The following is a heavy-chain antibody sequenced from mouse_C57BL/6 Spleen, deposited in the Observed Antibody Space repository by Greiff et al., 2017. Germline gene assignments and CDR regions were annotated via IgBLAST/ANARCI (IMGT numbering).Heavy chain of an antibody. CDR3: ARSQVPYAMDY. V-gene: IGHV3-1*01. Sequence: EVKVEESGPGMVKPSQSLSLTCTVTGYSITSGYDWHWIRHFPGNKLEWMGYISYSGSTNYNTSLKSRISITHDTSKNHFFLKLNSVTTEDTATYYCARSQVPYAMDYWGQGTSVTVSS. CDR1: GYSITSGYD. J-gene: IGHJ4*01. CDR2: ISYSGST.